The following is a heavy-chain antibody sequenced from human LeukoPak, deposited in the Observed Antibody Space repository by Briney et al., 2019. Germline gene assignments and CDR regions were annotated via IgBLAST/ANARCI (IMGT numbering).Heavy chain of an antibody. J-gene: IGHJ3*02. CDR3: AGGRFESAFDI. Sequence: PGGSLRLSCAASGFTFSSYWMSWVRQAPGKGLEWVANIKQDGSEKYYVDSVKGRFTISRDNAKDSLYLQMNSLRAEDTAVYYCAGGRFESAFDIWGQGTMVTVSS. CDR1: GFTFSSYW. V-gene: IGHV3-7*04. D-gene: IGHD3-9*01. CDR2: IKQDGSEK.